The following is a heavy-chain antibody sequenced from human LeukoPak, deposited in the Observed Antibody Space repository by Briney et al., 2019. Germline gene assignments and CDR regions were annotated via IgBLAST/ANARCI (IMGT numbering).Heavy chain of an antibody. CDR2: IYPGDSDT. CDR1: GYSFTSYW. Sequence: GESLKISCMGSGYSFTSYWIGWVRHMPGKGLEWMGIIYPGDSDTRYSPSFQGQVTISADKSISTAYLQWSSLKASDTAMYYCARRPPELYSYAFDIWGQGTMVTVSS. J-gene: IGHJ3*02. V-gene: IGHV5-51*01. CDR3: ARRPPELYSYAFDI. D-gene: IGHD5-18*01.